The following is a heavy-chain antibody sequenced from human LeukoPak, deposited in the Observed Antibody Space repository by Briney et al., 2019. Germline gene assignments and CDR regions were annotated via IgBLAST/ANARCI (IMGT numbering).Heavy chain of an antibody. CDR3: ARESFAARWD. D-gene: IGHD6-6*01. V-gene: IGHV3-7*01. J-gene: IGHJ4*02. CDR2: IKQDGSEK. CDR1: GGSFSGYY. Sequence: ETLSLTCAVYGGSFSGYYWSWVRQAPGKGLEWVANIKQDGSEKYYVDSVKGRFTISRDNAKNSLYLQMNSLRAEDTAVYYCARESFAARWDWGQGTLVTVSS.